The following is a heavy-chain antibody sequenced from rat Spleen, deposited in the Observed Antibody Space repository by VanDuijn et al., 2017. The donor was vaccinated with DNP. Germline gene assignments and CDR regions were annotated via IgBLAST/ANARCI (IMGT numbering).Heavy chain of an antibody. CDR2: ISYSGIT. D-gene: IGHD3-8*01. CDR1: GYSITSNY. V-gene: IGHV3-1*01. CDR3: ARGDPSFAY. J-gene: IGHJ3*01. Sequence: EVQLQESGPGLVKPSQSLSLTCSVTGYSITSNYWGWIRKFPGNEMEWMAYISYSGITGYNPSLKSRISITRDTSKNQFFLQLNSVTTEDTATYYCARGDPSFAYWGQGTLVTVSS.